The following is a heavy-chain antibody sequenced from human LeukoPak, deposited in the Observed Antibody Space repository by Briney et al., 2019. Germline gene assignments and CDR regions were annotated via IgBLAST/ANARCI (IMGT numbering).Heavy chain of an antibody. D-gene: IGHD2-15*01. CDR2: IYYSGST. Sequence: SETLSLTCAVYGGSFSGYYWSWIRQHPGKGLEWIGYIYYSGSTYYNPSLKSRVTISVDTSKNQFSLKLSSVTAADTAVYYCAREVRIQAANGVYFDYWGQGTLVTVSS. CDR3: AREVRIQAANGVYFDY. J-gene: IGHJ4*02. V-gene: IGHV4-31*11. CDR1: GGSFSGYY.